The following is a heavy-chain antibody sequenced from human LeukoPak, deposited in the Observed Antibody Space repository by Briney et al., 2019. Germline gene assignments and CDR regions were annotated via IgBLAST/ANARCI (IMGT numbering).Heavy chain of an antibody. J-gene: IGHJ6*02. CDR2: FDPEDGET. V-gene: IGHV1-24*01. CDR3: ATDNPLLSGSYYYGMDV. Sequence: ASVKVSCKVSGYTLTELSMHWVRQAPGKGLEWMGGFDPEDGETIYAQKFQGRVTMTEDTSTDTAYMELSSLRSEDTAVYYCATDNPLLSGSYYYGMDVWGQGTLVTVSS. D-gene: IGHD3-10*01. CDR1: GYTLTELS.